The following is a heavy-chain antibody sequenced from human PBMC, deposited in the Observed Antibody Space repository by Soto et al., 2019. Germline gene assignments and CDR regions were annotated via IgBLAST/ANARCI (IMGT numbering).Heavy chain of an antibody. CDR1: GGSISSSSYY. J-gene: IGHJ4*02. Sequence: PSETLSLTCTVSGGSISSSSYYWGWIRQPPGKGLEWIGSIYYSGSTYYNPSLKSRVTISVDTSKNQFSLKLSSVTAADTAVYYCAREPYDSSGYSLCYWGQGTPVTVSS. D-gene: IGHD3-22*01. CDR2: IYYSGST. V-gene: IGHV4-39*02. CDR3: AREPYDSSGYSLCY.